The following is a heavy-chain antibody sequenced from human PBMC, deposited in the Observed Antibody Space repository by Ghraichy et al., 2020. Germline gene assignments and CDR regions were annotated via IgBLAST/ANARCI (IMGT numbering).Heavy chain of an antibody. CDR3: ARVRVHGSPVDYFYYMDV. D-gene: IGHD1-1*01. Sequence: GGSLRLSCAASGFTFSGYFMNWVRQAPGKGLEWVSYISGSGTTIYYADSVKGRFTVSRDNAKNSLYLQMNSLRADDTAVYYCARVRVHGSPVDYFYYMDVWGKGTTVTVSS. J-gene: IGHJ6*03. CDR2: ISGSGTTI. CDR1: GFTFSGYF. V-gene: IGHV3-48*01.